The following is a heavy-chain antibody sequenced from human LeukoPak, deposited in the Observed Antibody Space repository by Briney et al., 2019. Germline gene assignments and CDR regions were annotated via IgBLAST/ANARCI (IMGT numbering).Heavy chain of an antibody. CDR2: MNPNSGNT. CDR1: GYTFTSYD. J-gene: IGHJ4*02. D-gene: IGHD3-3*01. Sequence: ASVTVSCKASGYTFTSYDINWVRQATGQGLEWMGWMNPNSGNTGYAQKFQGRVTMTRNTSISTAYMELSSLSSEDTAVYYCARGRRITIFGVAAPPYYFDYWGQGTLVTVSS. CDR3: ARGRRITIFGVAAPPYYFDY. V-gene: IGHV1-8*01.